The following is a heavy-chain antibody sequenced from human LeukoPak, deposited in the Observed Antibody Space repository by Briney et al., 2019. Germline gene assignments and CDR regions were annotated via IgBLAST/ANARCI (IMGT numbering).Heavy chain of an antibody. J-gene: IGHJ4*02. CDR1: GFTFSSYA. V-gene: IGHV3-64*01. CDR2: ISSNGGST. Sequence: GGSLRLSCAASGFTFSSYAMHWVRQAPGKGLEYVSAISSNGGSTYYANFVKGRFTISRDNSKNTLYLQMGSLRAEDMAVYYCARALVPAATYFDYWGQGTLVTVSS. CDR3: ARALVPAATYFDY. D-gene: IGHD2-2*01.